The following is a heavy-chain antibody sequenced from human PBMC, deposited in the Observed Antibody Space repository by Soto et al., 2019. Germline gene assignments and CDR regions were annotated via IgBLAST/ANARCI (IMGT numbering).Heavy chain of an antibody. CDR3: AHRHHYDSSGYYPRGVAFDI. D-gene: IGHD3-22*01. J-gene: IGHJ3*02. V-gene: IGHV2-5*01. Sequence: QITLKESGPTLVKPTQTLTLTCTFSGFSLSTSGVGVGWIRQPPGKALEWLALIYWNDDKRYSPSLKSRLTITMATSRNQVVITMTNMDPVDTATYYCAHRHHYDSSGYYPRGVAFDIWGQGTMVTVSS. CDR1: GFSLSTSGVG. CDR2: IYWNDDK.